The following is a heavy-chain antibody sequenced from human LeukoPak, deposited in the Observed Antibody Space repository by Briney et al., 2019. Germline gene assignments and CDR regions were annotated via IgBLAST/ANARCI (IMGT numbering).Heavy chain of an antibody. CDR2: IYPGDSDT. D-gene: IGHD3-22*01. J-gene: IGHJ3*02. Sequence: GESLKISCKGSGYSFTSYWIGWARQMPGKGLEWMGIIYPGDSDTRYSPSFQGQVTISADKPISTAYQQWSSLKASDTAMYYCASHSPSSGFAFDIWGQGIMVTVSS. CDR3: ASHSPSSGFAFDI. CDR1: GYSFTSYW. V-gene: IGHV5-51*01.